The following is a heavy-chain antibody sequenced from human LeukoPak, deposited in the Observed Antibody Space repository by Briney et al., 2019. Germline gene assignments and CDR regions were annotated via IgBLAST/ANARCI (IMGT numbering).Heavy chain of an antibody. Sequence: GGSLGLSCAASGFTFSNAWMSWVRQAPGKGLEWVSTISGSGGSTYYADSVKGRFTISRDNSKNTLFLQMSSLRAEDTAVYYCAKDGYYSSDPFDMWGQGTMVTVSS. CDR1: GFTFSNAW. V-gene: IGHV3-23*01. D-gene: IGHD3-22*01. J-gene: IGHJ3*02. CDR3: AKDGYYSSDPFDM. CDR2: ISGSGGST.